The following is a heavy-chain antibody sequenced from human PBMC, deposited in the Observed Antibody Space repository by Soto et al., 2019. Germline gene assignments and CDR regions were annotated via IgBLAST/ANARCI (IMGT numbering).Heavy chain of an antibody. V-gene: IGHV1-69*12. CDR1: GDTFSRYS. Sequence: QVQLVQSGAEVKTPGSLVKVSCKASGDTFSRYSIIWVRQAPGQGLEWMGGIFAVFGTATYAQKFHGRVLIVAEVSTTSAYVELSSVTYEDTAVYYWAVGSSSAAAWYYHGMYFCGQGTIVTVSS. J-gene: IGHJ6*02. CDR3: AVGSSSAAAWYYHGMYF. D-gene: IGHD1-26*01. CDR2: IFAVFGTA.